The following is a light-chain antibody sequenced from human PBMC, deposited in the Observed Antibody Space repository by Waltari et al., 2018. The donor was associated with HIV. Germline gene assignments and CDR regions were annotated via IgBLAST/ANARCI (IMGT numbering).Light chain of an antibody. V-gene: IGLV1-47*01. CDR2: RDD. CDR3: AAWDCSPSAVV. Sequence: QSLMTQPPAAAGDPGQRVTSPCYGSSANIGTKYVNWYQQLPGRDPQFRMYRDDQRPSGVPVRFSGSKSGTSAALSFSGPRSDDEADSYCAAWDCSPSAVVFGGGTKLTVL. J-gene: IGLJ3*02. CDR1: SANIGTKY.